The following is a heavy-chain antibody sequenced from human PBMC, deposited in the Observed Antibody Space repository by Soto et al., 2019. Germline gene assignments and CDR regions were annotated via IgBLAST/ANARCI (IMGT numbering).Heavy chain of an antibody. J-gene: IGHJ6*02. CDR1: GGSVPCGNYV. CDR2: IYKSGST. D-gene: IGHD1-1*01. V-gene: IGHV4-61*01. Sequence: PSETLSLTCSVSGGSVPCGNYVWSWIQQSPGKGLEWLGFIYKSGSTNYNLPLTSRLIISLDTPENQFSPKLNSVTAADTALYHDARGHFTSGTTRDAAWGLCYYYGLDSWGQGTTGTFAS. CDR3: ARGHFTSGTTRDAAWGLCYYYGLDS.